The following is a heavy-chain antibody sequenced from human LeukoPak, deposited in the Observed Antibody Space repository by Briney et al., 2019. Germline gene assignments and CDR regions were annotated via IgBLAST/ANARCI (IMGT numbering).Heavy chain of an antibody. CDR2: IDHSGST. V-gene: IGHV4-34*01. CDR3: ARAQRTYSYGYAFDI. J-gene: IGHJ3*02. Sequence: LRLSCAASGFTFSDYYMSWIRQPPGKGLEWIGEIDHSGSTNDNPSLRSRVALSVDKSQNQFSLKLSSVTAADTAVYYCARAQRTYSYGYAFDIWGQGTMVTVSS. D-gene: IGHD5-18*01. CDR1: GFTFSDYY.